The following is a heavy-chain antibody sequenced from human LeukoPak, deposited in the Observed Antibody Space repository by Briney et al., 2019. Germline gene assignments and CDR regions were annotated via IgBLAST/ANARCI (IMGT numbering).Heavy chain of an antibody. D-gene: IGHD3-22*01. V-gene: IGHV3-30-3*01. CDR2: SSHDESYK. Sequence: PGRSLRLSCSASGFTFNTYPMHGVRQSPGKGLEWVAVSSHDESYKFYAESVKGRFTISRDNSNNTLYLQMTTLRPEDTSVYYCARDRLFYFHSPDYRAGYFYAMDVWGQGTTVTVSS. J-gene: IGHJ6*02. CDR3: ARDRLFYFHSPDYRAGYFYAMDV. CDR1: GFTFNTYP.